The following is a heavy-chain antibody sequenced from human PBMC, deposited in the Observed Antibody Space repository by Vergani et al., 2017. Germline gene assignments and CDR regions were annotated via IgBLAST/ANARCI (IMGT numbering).Heavy chain of an antibody. CDR2: IWYDGSNK. CDR1: GFTFSSYG. CDR3: ARDRGWGGDAFDI. J-gene: IGHJ3*02. Sequence: QVQLVESGGGVVQPGRSLRLSCAASGFTFSSYGMHWVRQAPGKGLEWVAVIWYDGSNKYYADSVKGRFTISRDNSKNTLYLQMNSLRAEDTAVYYCARDRGWGGDAFDIWGQGTMVTVSS. D-gene: IGHD3-10*01. V-gene: IGHV3-33*01.